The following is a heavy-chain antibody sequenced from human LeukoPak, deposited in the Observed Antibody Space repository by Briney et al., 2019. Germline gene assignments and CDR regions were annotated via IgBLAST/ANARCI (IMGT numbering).Heavy chain of an antibody. CDR3: ARLGNYADFDY. CDR1: GFTFSSYW. V-gene: IGHV3-7*01. D-gene: IGHD4-11*01. CDR2: IKQDGSGG. J-gene: IGHJ4*02. Sequence: GGSLGLSCAASGFTFSSYWMSWVRQAPGKGLEWVGNIKQDGSGGYYVDSVKGRFTISRDNAENSLYLQMNSLRAEDTAVYYCARLGNYADFDYWGQGTLVTVSS.